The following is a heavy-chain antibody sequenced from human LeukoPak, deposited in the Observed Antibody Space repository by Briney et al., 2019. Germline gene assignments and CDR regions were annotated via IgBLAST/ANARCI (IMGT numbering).Heavy chain of an antibody. V-gene: IGHV1-3*03. CDR3: ARFRSDSKAFDI. J-gene: IGHJ3*02. Sequence: ASVKVSCKASGYTFTSYAMHWVRQAPGQRLEWMGWINAGNGNTKYSQEFQGRVTITRDTSASTAYMELSSLRSEDMAVYYCARFRSDSKAFDIWGQGTMVTVSS. D-gene: IGHD3-22*01. CDR1: GYTFTSYA. CDR2: INAGNGNT.